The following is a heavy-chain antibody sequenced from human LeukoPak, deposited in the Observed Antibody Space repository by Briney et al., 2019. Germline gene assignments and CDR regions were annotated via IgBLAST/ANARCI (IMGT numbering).Heavy chain of an antibody. D-gene: IGHD2-2*01. CDR2: INHSGST. V-gene: IGHV4-34*01. CDR3: AIHIVVVPAAKKKNWFDP. J-gene: IGHJ5*02. Sequence: PSETLSLTCAVYGGSFSGYDWSWIRQPPGKGLEWIGEINHSGSTNYNPSLKSRVTISVDTSKNQFSLKLSSVTAADTAVYYCAIHIVVVPAAKKKNWFDPWGQGTLVTVSS. CDR1: GGSFSGYD.